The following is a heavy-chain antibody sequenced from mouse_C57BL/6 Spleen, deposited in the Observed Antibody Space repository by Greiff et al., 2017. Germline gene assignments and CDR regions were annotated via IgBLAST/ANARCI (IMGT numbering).Heavy chain of an antibody. CDR2: ISDGGSYT. Sequence: EVQLVESGGGLVKPGGSLKLSCAASGFTFSSYAMSWVRQTPEKRLEWVATISDGGSYTYYPDNVKGRFTISRDNAKNNLYLQMSHLKSEDPAMYYCARSYDGYYDYARDYWGQGTSVTVSS. D-gene: IGHD2-3*01. J-gene: IGHJ4*01. CDR3: ARSYDGYYDYARDY. V-gene: IGHV5-4*01. CDR1: GFTFSSYA.